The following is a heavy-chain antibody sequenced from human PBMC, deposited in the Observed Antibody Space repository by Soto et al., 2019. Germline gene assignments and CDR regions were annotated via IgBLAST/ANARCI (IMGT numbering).Heavy chain of an antibody. J-gene: IGHJ5*02. D-gene: IGHD6-19*01. CDR3: ARDNSSGWYGRGDWFDP. CDR2: IWYDGSNK. V-gene: IGHV3-33*01. CDR1: GFTFSSYG. Sequence: GGSLRLSCAASGFTFSSYGMHWVRQAPGKGLEWVAVIWYDGSNKYYADSVKGRFTISRDNSKNTLYLQMNSLRAEDTAVYYCARDNSSGWYGRGDWFDPWGQGTLVTVSS.